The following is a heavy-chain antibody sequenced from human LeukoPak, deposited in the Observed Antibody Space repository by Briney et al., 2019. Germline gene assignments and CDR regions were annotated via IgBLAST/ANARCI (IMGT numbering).Heavy chain of an antibody. J-gene: IGHJ4*02. CDR2: IRSKAYGGTT. CDR3: TRGGYYDSSGYPFFDY. V-gene: IGHV3-49*01. Sequence: PGRSLRLSCTVSGFTFGDYAMSWFRQAPGKGLEWVGFIRSKAYGGTTEYTASVKGRFTISRDDSKSITYMQMNRLKNEDTAVYYCTRGGYYDSSGYPFFDYWGQGTLVTVSS. D-gene: IGHD3-22*01. CDR1: GFTFGDYA.